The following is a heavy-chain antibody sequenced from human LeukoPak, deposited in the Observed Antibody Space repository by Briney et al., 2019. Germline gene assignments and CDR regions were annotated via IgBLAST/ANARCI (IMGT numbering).Heavy chain of an antibody. CDR1: GYTFTGYY. CDR2: INPNSGGT. J-gene: IGHJ6*03. V-gene: IGHV1-2*02. Sequence: GASVKVSCKASGYTFTGYYMHWVRQAPGQGLEWMGWINPNSGGTNYAQKFQGRVTMTRDTSISTAYMELSRLRSDDTAVYYCARDRSGQGLASVDYYYYMDVWGKGTTVTVSS. D-gene: IGHD2-8*02. CDR3: ARDRSGQGLASVDYYYYMDV.